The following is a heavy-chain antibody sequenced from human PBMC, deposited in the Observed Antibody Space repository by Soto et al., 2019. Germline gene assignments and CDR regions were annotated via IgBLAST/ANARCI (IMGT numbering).Heavy chain of an antibody. CDR2: TYHSGST. CDR1: GGSISTDNW. CDR3: AKDIHRGRGY. V-gene: IGHV4-4*02. D-gene: IGHD3-10*01. J-gene: IGHJ4*02. Sequence: QVQLQESGPGLVEPSGTLSLTCTVSGGSISTDNWWSWVRQPPGKGLEWIGETYHSGSTHYNPSLXXRVTIPVDNSKNQFSLTLSSTTAADTGVYYCAKDIHRGRGYWGQGTLVTVSS.